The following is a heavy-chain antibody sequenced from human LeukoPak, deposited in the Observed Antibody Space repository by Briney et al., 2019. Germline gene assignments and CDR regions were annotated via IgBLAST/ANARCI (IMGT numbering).Heavy chain of an antibody. D-gene: IGHD6-13*01. CDR3: ARDVAAAGTPLGAFDI. CDR1: GFTVSGNY. CDR2: SDSST. J-gene: IGHJ3*02. V-gene: IGHV3-53*01. Sequence: GGSLRLSCAACGFTVSGNYMSWVRQAPGKGLEWVSLSDSSTYYADSVKGRFTISRDNSKNTLYLQMNSLRAEDTAVYYCARDVAAAGTPLGAFDIWGQGTMVTVSS.